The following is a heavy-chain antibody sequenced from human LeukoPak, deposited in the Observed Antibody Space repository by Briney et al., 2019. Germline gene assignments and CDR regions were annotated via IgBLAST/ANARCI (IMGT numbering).Heavy chain of an antibody. J-gene: IGHJ4*02. CDR2: ISGSGGST. CDR3: ARRSCSSTSCYRGYYYGSGSFYFDY. D-gene: IGHD2-2*02. CDR1: GFTFSSYA. Sequence: GGSLRLSCAASGFTFSSYAMSWVRQAPGKGVEWVSAISGSGGSTYYADSVKGRFTISRDNSKNTLYLQMNSLRAEDTAVYYCARRSCSSTSCYRGYYYGSGSFYFDYWGQGTLVTVSS. V-gene: IGHV3-23*01.